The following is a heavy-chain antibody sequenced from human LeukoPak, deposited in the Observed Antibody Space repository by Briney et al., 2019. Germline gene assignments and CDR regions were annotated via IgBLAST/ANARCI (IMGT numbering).Heavy chain of an antibody. CDR1: GGTFSSYA. CDR2: IIPILGIA. CDR3: ARDQFWDYYYGMDV. J-gene: IGHJ6*02. D-gene: IGHD7-27*01. Sequence: GASVKVSCKASGGTFSSYAISWVRQAPGQGLEWMGRIIPILGIANYALKFQGRVTITADKSTSTAYMELSSLRSEDTAVYYCARDQFWDYYYGMDVWGQGTTVTVSS. V-gene: IGHV1-69*04.